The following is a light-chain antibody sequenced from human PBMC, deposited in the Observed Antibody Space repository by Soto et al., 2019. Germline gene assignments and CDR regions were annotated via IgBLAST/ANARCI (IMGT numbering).Light chain of an antibody. V-gene: IGKV1-12*01. CDR1: QGISNW. CDR2: GAS. Sequence: DIQMTQSPSSVSASVGDRVTITCRASQGISNWLAWYQQQSGKAPKLLIYGASSLQSGVPSRFSGGGSGTHFTLIISSLQPEDFATYYCQQTNTFLPLTFGGGTKVEI. J-gene: IGKJ4*01. CDR3: QQTNTFLPLT.